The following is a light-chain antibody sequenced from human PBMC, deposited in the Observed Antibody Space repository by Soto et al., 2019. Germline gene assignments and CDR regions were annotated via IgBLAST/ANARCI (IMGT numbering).Light chain of an antibody. Sequence: DIVMTHSPDSLAVSLGERSTINCKSSQSVLYSSNNKNYLAWYQQKPGQPPKLLIYWASTRESGVPDRFSGSGSGTDFTLTISSLQAEDVAAYYCQQYYSTPRTFGQGTKVDIK. V-gene: IGKV4-1*01. CDR3: QQYYSTPRT. CDR2: WAS. J-gene: IGKJ1*01. CDR1: QSVLYSSNNKNY.